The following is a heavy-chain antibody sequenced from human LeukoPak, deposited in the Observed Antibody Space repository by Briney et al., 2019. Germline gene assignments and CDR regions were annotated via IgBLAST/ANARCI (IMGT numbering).Heavy chain of an antibody. Sequence: GASVKVSCKASGGTFSSYAISWVRQATGQGLEWMGWMNPNSGNTGYAQKFQGRVTMTRNTSISTAYMELSSLRSEDTAVYYCARERLGRVAGGMDVWGQGTTVTVSS. CDR3: ARERLGRVAGGMDV. CDR1: GGTFSSYA. V-gene: IGHV1-8*02. CDR2: MNPNSGNT. J-gene: IGHJ6*02. D-gene: IGHD6-19*01.